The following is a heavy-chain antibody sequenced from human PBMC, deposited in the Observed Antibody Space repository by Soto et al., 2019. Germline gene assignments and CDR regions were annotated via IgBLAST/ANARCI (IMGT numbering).Heavy chain of an antibody. CDR1: GYSFTSYW. Sequence: EVQLVQSGAEVKKPGASLRISCKGSGYSFTSYWISWVRQMPGKGLEWMGRIDPSDSYTNYSPSFQGHVTISADKSISTAYLPWSSLKASDPAMYYCPAPKQLSMVYNYGMDVWGQGTTVTVSS. CDR3: PAPKQLSMVYNYGMDV. V-gene: IGHV5-10-1*01. J-gene: IGHJ6*02. D-gene: IGHD6-13*01. CDR2: IDPSDSYT.